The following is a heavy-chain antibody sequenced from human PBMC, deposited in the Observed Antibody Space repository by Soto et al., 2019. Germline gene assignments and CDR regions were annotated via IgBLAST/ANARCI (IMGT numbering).Heavy chain of an antibody. Sequence: EVQLVESGGGLVQPGGSLRLSCAVSGFDVSTNHMTWVRQAPGKGLEWVSIIYSGGATDYAASVKGRLTISRDNSENTLHLQINSLRGEDTAKYYCVRKYGPVWGQGTTVIVSS. J-gene: IGHJ6*02. CDR2: IYSGGAT. V-gene: IGHV3-66*01. D-gene: IGHD2-2*01. CDR3: VRKYGPV. CDR1: GFDVSTNH.